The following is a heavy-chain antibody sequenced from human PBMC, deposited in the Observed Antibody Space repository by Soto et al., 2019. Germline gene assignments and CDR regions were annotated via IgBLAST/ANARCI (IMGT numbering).Heavy chain of an antibody. CDR3: AREADEDIVVVPAAMARVGATRYFDY. CDR1: GGSISSGGYY. V-gene: IGHV4-31*03. D-gene: IGHD2-2*01. CDR2: IYYSVST. J-gene: IGHJ4*02. Sequence: SETLSLTCTVSGGSISSGGYYWSWIRQHPGKGLEWIGYIYYSVSTYYNPSLKSRVTISVDTSKNQFSLKLSSVTAADTAVYYCAREADEDIVVVPAAMARVGATRYFDYWGQGTLVTVSS.